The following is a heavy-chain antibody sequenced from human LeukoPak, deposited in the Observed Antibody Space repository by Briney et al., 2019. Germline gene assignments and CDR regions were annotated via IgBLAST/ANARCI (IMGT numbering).Heavy chain of an antibody. CDR2: ISINGDGT. J-gene: IGHJ5*02. CDR3: AKDLLFPRFGSES. V-gene: IGHV3-23*01. Sequence: GGSLRLSCAASGFTFNKFALSWVRQAPGKGLEWVSAISINGDGTYYADSVRGRFTISRDNSKNTLYLQMNSLKTEDTAVYYCAKDLLFPRFGSESWGQGTLVTVSS. D-gene: IGHD3-10*01. CDR1: GFTFNKFA.